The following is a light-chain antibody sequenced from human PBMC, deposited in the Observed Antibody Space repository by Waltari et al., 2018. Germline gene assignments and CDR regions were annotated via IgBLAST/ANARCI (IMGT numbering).Light chain of an antibody. CDR1: QNIRTN. CDR2: DAS. Sequence: IVMTQSPATLSVSPGERATLSCRASQNIRTNLAWYQQKSGQAPRLLIYDASTRATDIPARFSGSGSGTEFTLIISSLRSEDFAVYYCHQYDKRPRTFGQGTKLDSK. J-gene: IGKJ2*01. V-gene: IGKV3-15*01. CDR3: HQYDKRPRT.